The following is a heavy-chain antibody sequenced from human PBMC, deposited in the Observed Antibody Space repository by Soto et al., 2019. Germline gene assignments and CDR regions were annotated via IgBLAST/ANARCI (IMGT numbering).Heavy chain of an antibody. CDR3: ARGLKIAEAGTGGY. V-gene: IGHV4-34*01. CDR1: GGSFSGYY. Sequence: QVQLQQWGAGLLKPSETLSLTCAVYGGSFSGYYWSWIRQPPGKGLEWIGEINHSGSTNYNPSVKTRVTIAVDTSKSQFSLKLSSVTAADTAVYYCARGLKIAEAGTGGYWGQGTLVTVSS. J-gene: IGHJ4*02. CDR2: INHSGST. D-gene: IGHD6-13*01.